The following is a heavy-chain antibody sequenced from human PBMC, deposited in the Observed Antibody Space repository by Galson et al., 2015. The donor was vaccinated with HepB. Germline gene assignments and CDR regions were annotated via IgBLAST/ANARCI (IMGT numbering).Heavy chain of an antibody. CDR2: INQDGSEK. J-gene: IGHJ4*02. V-gene: IGHV3-7*03. Sequence: SLRLFCAASGFTFRRYWMNWVRQAPGKGLEWVANINQDGSEKYYVDSVEGGFTISRDNANNSLYLELSSLRAEDTALYYCARGNGDSHDYWGQGTLVTVSS. CDR1: GFTFRRYW. D-gene: IGHD4-17*01. CDR3: ARGNGDSHDY.